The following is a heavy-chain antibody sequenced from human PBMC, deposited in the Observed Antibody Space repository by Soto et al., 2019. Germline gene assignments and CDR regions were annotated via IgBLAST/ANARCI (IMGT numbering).Heavy chain of an antibody. Sequence: QITLKESGPTLVKPTQTLTLTCTFSGFSLSTSGVGVGWIRQPPGKALEWLALIYWNDDKRYSPSLKSRLTITKDTSKNQVVLTMTNMDPVYTATYYCAHRPGELAHYYDSSGYFFDYWGQGTLVTVSS. D-gene: IGHD3-22*01. CDR1: GFSLSTSGVG. CDR3: AHRPGELAHYYDSSGYFFDY. J-gene: IGHJ4*02. V-gene: IGHV2-5*01. CDR2: IYWNDDK.